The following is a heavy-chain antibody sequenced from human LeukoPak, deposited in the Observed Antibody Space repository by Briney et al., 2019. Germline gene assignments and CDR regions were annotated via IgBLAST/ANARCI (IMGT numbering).Heavy chain of an antibody. V-gene: IGHV1-46*01. Sequence: ASVTVSCKASGYTFTSYYMHWVRQAPGKGLEWMGIINPSGGSTSYAQKFQGRVNMTRDTSTSTVYMELSSLRSEDTAVYYCARGQQWLSGWFDPWGQGTLVTVSS. D-gene: IGHD6-19*01. CDR1: GYTFTSYY. J-gene: IGHJ5*02. CDR3: ARGQQWLSGWFDP. CDR2: INPSGGST.